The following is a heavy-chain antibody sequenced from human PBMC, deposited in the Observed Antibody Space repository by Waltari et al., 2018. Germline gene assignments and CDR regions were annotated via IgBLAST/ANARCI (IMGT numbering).Heavy chain of an antibody. D-gene: IGHD2-15*01. CDR3: ATDILLGSTQI. V-gene: IGHV1-69-2*01. J-gene: IGHJ4*02. Sequence: EVQLVQSGAEVKQPGVTVKISCKASGYTFTDYYMHWVQQAPGKGLEWMGRVEPEDGETIYAEKFQGRVTITADTSTDTAYMELSSLRSEDTAVYYCATDILLGSTQIWGQGTLVTVSS. CDR1: GYTFTDYY. CDR2: VEPEDGET.